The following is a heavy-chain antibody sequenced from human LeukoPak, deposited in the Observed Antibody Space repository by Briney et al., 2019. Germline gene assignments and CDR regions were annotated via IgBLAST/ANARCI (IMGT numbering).Heavy chain of an antibody. CDR2: ISGSGGST. J-gene: IGHJ4*02. CDR3: AKALIAVAGTFLCFDY. V-gene: IGHV3-23*01. CDR1: GCTFSSYS. D-gene: IGHD6-19*01. Sequence: GGSLRLSCAASGCTFSSYSMNWVRQAPGKGLEWVSAISGSGGSTYYADSVKGRFTISRDNSKNTLYLQMNSLRAEDTAVYYCAKALIAVAGTFLCFDYWGQGTLVTVSS.